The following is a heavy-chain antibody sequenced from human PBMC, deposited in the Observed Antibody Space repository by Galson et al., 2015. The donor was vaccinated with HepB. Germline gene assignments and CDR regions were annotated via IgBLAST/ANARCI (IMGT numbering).Heavy chain of an antibody. Sequence: LRLSCAASGFPFSNYAMNWVRQPPGTGLEWVSFVGGSGFNIYNADSVKGRFTISRDNSKNTVFLQMNSLRVEDTAIYYWARRPGSFQGSFDFWGQGILVTVSS. CDR3: ARRPGSFQGSFDF. D-gene: IGHD1-26*01. CDR2: VGGSGFNI. J-gene: IGHJ4*02. CDR1: GFPFSNYA. V-gene: IGHV3-23*01.